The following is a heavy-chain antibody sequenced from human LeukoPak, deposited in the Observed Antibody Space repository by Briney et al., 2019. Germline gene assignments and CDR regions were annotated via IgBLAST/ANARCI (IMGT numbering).Heavy chain of an antibody. CDR2: ISGDGGST. J-gene: IGHJ4*02. D-gene: IGHD2-2*01. V-gene: IGHV3-64*01. Sequence: GGSLRLSCAASGFTFSNYAMHWVRQAPGKGLEYVSAISGDGGSTYYANSVKGRFTISRNNSKNTLYLQMGSLRAEDMAVYYCARRYCSSTSCSPFDYWGQGTLVTVSS. CDR3: ARRYCSSTSCSPFDY. CDR1: GFTFSNYA.